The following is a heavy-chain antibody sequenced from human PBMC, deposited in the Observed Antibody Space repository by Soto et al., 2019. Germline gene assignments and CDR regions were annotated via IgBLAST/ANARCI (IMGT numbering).Heavy chain of an antibody. J-gene: IGHJ6*02. CDR1: GDNFKKNV. Sequence: WASVKVSCKTSGDNFKKNVFTWVRQAPGQGLEWMGGTIPALGKTHYIEKFQGRVTITVGDATRTVYMEVRDLTSEDTAIYYCARGPFRPSAMDVWGQGTTVTVSS. V-gene: IGHV1-69*10. CDR3: ARGPFRPSAMDV. D-gene: IGHD3-10*01. CDR2: TIPALGKT.